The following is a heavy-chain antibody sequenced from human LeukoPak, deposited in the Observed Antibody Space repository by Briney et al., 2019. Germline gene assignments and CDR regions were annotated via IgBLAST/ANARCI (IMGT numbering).Heavy chain of an antibody. J-gene: IGHJ4*02. CDR2: ISAYNGNT. CDR1: GYTFTSYG. Sequence: GASVKVPCKASGYTFTSYGISWVRQAPGQGPEWMGWISAYNGNTNYAQKLQGRVTMTTDTSTSTAYMELRSLRSDDTAVYYCARVPPIGYCSGGSCKNFDYWGQGTLVTVSS. CDR3: ARVPPIGYCSGGSCKNFDY. D-gene: IGHD2-15*01. V-gene: IGHV1-18*01.